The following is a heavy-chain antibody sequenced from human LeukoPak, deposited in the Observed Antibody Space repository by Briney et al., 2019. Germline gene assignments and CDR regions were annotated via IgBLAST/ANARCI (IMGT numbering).Heavy chain of an antibody. Sequence: PGGSLRLSCAASGFTFSSYAMSWVRQAPGKGLEWVSGISWNSGSIGYADSVKGRFTISRGNAKNSLYLQMNSLRAEDTALYYCAKDLYGDYGEYYFDYWGQGNLVTVSS. D-gene: IGHD4-17*01. V-gene: IGHV3-9*01. CDR2: ISWNSGSI. CDR1: GFTFSSYA. CDR3: AKDLYGDYGEYYFDY. J-gene: IGHJ4*02.